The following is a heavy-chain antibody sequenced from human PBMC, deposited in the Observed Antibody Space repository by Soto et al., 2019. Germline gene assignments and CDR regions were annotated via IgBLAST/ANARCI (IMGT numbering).Heavy chain of an antibody. CDR3: ARGGRDILTGYYSAFDI. Sequence: GGSLRLSCAASGFTFSSYAMHWVRQAPGKGLEYVSAISSNGGSTYYANSVKGRFTISRDNSKNTLYLQMGSLRAEDMAVYYCARGGRDILTGYYSAFDIWGQGTMVTVSS. V-gene: IGHV3-64*01. CDR2: ISSNGGST. D-gene: IGHD3-9*01. CDR1: GFTFSSYA. J-gene: IGHJ3*02.